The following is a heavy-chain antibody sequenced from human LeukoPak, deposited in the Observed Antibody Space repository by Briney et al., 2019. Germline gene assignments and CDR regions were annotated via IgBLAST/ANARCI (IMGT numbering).Heavy chain of an antibody. D-gene: IGHD6-6*01. Sequence: GGSLRLSCAVSGFTVRSNYMAWVRQAPGKGLECVSILYSSGDTYYADSVQGRFTISRDNSKNTPYLQMSSLRADDTAIYYCAKVILIAAAHGDFIDLWGQGTLVSVSS. CDR3: AKVILIAAAHGDFIDL. V-gene: IGHV3-53*01. CDR1: GFTVRSNY. CDR2: LYSSGDT. J-gene: IGHJ5*02.